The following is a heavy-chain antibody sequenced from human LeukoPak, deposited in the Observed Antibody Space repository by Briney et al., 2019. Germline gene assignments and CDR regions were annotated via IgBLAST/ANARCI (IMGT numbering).Heavy chain of an antibody. D-gene: IGHD3-10*01. V-gene: IGHV4-59*13. J-gene: IGHJ6*03. CDR2: FYYSWST. CDR1: VGSINGYY. Sequence: SETLSLTCTVSVGSINGYYGRWIRQSPGRGVERLGYFYYSWSTNYNPPLKSRLTISVDTSKNQFSLKLSPVTAADTAVYYCAGLWFGDYYYYYHMHVWGKGTTVTISS. CDR3: AGLWFGDYYYYYHMHV.